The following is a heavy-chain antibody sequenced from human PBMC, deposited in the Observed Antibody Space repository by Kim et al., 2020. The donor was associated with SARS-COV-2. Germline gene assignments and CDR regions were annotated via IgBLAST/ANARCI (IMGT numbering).Heavy chain of an antibody. CDR1: GGSISSYY. CDR2: IYTSGST. V-gene: IGHV4-4*07. Sequence: SETLSLTCTVSGGSISSYYWSWIRQPAGKGLEWIGRIYTSGSTNYNPSLKSRVTMSVDTSKNQFSLKLSSVTAADTAVYYCARDHQRLNLLYYYFWSGGGMDVWGQGTTVTVSS. CDR3: ARDHQRLNLLYYYFWSGGGMDV. D-gene: IGHD3-3*01. J-gene: IGHJ6*02.